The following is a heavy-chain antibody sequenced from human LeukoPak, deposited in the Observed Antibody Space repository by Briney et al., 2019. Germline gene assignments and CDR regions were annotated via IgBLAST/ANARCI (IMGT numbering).Heavy chain of an antibody. CDR2: INHSGST. CDR1: GGSFSGYY. CDR3: AREGLHFYDSSGYYFDY. D-gene: IGHD3-22*01. V-gene: IGHV4-34*01. Sequence: SETLSLTCSVYGGSFSGYYWSWIRQPPGKGLEWIGEINHSGSTNYNPSLKSRVTISVDTSKNQFSLKLSSVTAADTAVYYCAREGLHFYDSSGYYFDYWGQGTLVTVSS. J-gene: IGHJ4*02.